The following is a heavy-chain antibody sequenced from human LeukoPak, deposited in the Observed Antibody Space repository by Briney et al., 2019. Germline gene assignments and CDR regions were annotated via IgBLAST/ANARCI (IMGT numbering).Heavy chain of an antibody. CDR1: GFTFSNYA. V-gene: IGHV3-23*01. Sequence: WGSLRLSCAASGFTFSNYAMNWVRQAPGKGLEWVSSISESGGTTDYADSVKGRFTISRDNSKNTLYLQMNSLRAEDTAIYYCARQWLVNGWGQGTLVTVSS. CDR3: ARQWLVNG. D-gene: IGHD6-19*01. J-gene: IGHJ4*02. CDR2: ISESGGTT.